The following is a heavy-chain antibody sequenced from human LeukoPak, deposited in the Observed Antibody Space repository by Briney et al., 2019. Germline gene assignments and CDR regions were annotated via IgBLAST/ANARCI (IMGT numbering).Heavy chain of an antibody. CDR3: ARSKDDYDFLFDY. D-gene: IGHD4-17*01. CDR1: GFTFSSYA. J-gene: IGHJ4*02. V-gene: IGHV3-23*01. Sequence: PGGSLRLSCAASGFTFSSYAMSWVRQAPGKGLEWVSTISDSGGSTYFADSVRGRFTISRDNSKNTLYLQMNSLRAEDTAVYYCARSKDDYDFLFDYWGQGTLVTVSS. CDR2: ISDSGGST.